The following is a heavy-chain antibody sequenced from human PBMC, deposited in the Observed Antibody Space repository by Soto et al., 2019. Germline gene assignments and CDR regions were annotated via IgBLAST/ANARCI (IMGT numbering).Heavy chain of an antibody. J-gene: IGHJ5*02. V-gene: IGHV4-4*07. CDR1: GGSISSYY. CDR3: ARGAVPRVLRYFDWFHNEVDWFDP. D-gene: IGHD3-9*01. CDR2: IYTSGST. Sequence: TLSLTCTVSGGSISSYYWSWIRQPAGKGLEWIGRIYTSGSTNYNPSLKSRVTMSVDTSKNQFSLKLSSVTAADTAVYYCARGAVPRVLRYFDWFHNEVDWFDPWGQGTLVTVSS.